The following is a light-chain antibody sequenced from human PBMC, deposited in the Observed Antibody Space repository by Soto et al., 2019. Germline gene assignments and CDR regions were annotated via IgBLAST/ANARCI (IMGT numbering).Light chain of an antibody. CDR1: QSVSSN. J-gene: IGKJ5*01. CDR2: GAS. Sequence: EIVMTQSPATLSVSPGERATLSCRASQSVSSNLAWYQQKPGQAPRLFIYGASSRATGIPARFSGSGSGTDFTLTISSLEPEDFAVYYCQQRSKWPITFGQGTRLEIK. CDR3: QQRSKWPIT. V-gene: IGKV3-11*01.